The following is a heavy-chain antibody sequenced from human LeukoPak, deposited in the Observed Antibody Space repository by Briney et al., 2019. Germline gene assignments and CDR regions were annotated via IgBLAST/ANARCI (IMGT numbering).Heavy chain of an antibody. Sequence: PSETLSLTCTVSGGSISSGDYYWSWIRQPPGKGLEWIGYIYYSGSTYYNPSLKSRVTISVDTSKNQFSLKLSSVTAADTAVYYCASTRGSSASRGFDIWGQGTMVTVSS. J-gene: IGHJ3*02. V-gene: IGHV4-30-4*01. CDR3: ASTRGSSASRGFDI. CDR2: IYYSGST. CDR1: GGSISSGDYY. D-gene: IGHD3-16*01.